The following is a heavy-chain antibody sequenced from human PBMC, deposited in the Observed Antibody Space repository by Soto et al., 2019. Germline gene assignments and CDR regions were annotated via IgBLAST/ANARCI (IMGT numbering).Heavy chain of an antibody. D-gene: IGHD6-13*01. J-gene: IGHJ4*02. CDR2: IYYSGST. CDR3: ARRQLSIAAAGHFDY. Sequence: QVQLQESGPGLVKPSETLSLTCTVSGGSISSYYWSWIRQPPGKGLEWIGYIYYSGSTNYNPSLKSRVTISVDTSKNQFSLKLSSVTAADTAVYYCARRQLSIAAAGHFDYWGQGTLVTVSS. V-gene: IGHV4-59*08. CDR1: GGSISSYY.